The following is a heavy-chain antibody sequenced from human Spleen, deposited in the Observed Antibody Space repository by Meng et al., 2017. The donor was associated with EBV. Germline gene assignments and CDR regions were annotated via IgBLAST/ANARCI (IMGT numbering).Heavy chain of an antibody. V-gene: IGHV1-69*14. Sequence: QVKLGRAGARVKNTGYTWKVSGRASGGTFANYDFRWVRQAPGQGLEGMGGIIPLFGTTDYARKLKGRLTITEDKSTLTAFMELSSLTSQDTAVYYCASSLGGSVAPVWGQGVLVTVSS. CDR1: GGTFANYD. J-gene: IGHJ4*02. CDR2: IIPLFGTT. CDR3: ASSLGGSVAPV. D-gene: IGHD3-16*01.